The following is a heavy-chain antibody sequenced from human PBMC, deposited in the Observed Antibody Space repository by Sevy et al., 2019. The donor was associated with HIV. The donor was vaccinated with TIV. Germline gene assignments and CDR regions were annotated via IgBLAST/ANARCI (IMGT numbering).Heavy chain of an antibody. CDR1: GFTFSSYA. D-gene: IGHD1-26*01. CDR3: ARGGGIVGAPTPLVAFDI. CDR2: ISYDGSNK. Sequence: GGSLRLSCAASGFTFSSYAMHWVRQAPGKGLEWVAVISYDGSNKYYADSVKGRFTISRDNSKNTLYLQMNSRRAEDTAVYYCARGGGIVGAPTPLVAFDIWGQGTMVTVSS. J-gene: IGHJ3*02. V-gene: IGHV3-30-3*01.